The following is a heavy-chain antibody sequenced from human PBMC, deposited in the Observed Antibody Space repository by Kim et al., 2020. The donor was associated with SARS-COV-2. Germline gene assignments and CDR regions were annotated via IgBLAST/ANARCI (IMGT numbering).Heavy chain of an antibody. J-gene: IGHJ5*02. D-gene: IGHD5-18*01. Sequence: GGSLRLSCAASGFPFSRYDMHWVRQAPGKGLEWVALIWRDGSKTYYTDAVKGRFTISRDNSMNTLYLQMHSLRAEDTAVYFCVANEGGYTYGYWLEHWGQGSLVTVSS. CDR3: VANEGGYTYGYWLEH. CDR1: GFPFSRYD. V-gene: IGHV3-33*01. CDR2: IWRDGSKT.